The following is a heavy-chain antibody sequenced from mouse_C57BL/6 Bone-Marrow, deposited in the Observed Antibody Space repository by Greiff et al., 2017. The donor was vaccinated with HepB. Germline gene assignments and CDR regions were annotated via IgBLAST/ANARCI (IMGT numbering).Heavy chain of an antibody. CDR1: GYTFTSYW. Sequence: VQLQQSGAELAKPGASVKLSCKASGYTFTSYWMHWVKQRPGQGLEWIGYINPSSGYTKYNQKFKDKATLTAVKSSSTAYMQLSSLTYEDSAVYYCARSMITTRYFDVWGTGTTVTVSS. J-gene: IGHJ1*03. CDR3: ARSMITTRYFDV. D-gene: IGHD2-4*01. V-gene: IGHV1-7*01. CDR2: INPSSGYT.